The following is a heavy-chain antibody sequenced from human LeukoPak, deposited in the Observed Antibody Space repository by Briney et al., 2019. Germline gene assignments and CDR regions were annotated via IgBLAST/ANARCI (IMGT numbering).Heavy chain of an antibody. CDR3: ARGPVYSSSWVGRGCYFDY. V-gene: IGHV3-48*03. J-gene: IGHJ4*02. CDR1: GFTFSSYE. D-gene: IGHD6-13*01. Sequence: GGSLRLSCAASGFTFSSYEMNWVRQAPGKGLEWVSYISNSGSTIYYGDSVKGRFTISRDNAKNSLYLQMNSLRSEDTAVYYYARGPVYSSSWVGRGCYFDYWGQGTLVTVSS. CDR2: ISNSGSTI.